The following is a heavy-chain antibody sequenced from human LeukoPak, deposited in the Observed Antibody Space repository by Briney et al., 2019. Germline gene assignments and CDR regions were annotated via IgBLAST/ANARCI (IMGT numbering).Heavy chain of an antibody. J-gene: IGHJ4*02. Sequence: GGSLRLSCAASGFTFSSYAMHWVRQAPGKGLEYVSAISSNGGSTYYANSVKGRFTISRDNSKNTLYLQMGSLRAEDMAVYYCARIRGAYYDSSGYSDYWGQGTLVTVSS. D-gene: IGHD3-22*01. CDR2: ISSNGGST. V-gene: IGHV3-64*01. CDR3: ARIRGAYYDSSGYSDY. CDR1: GFTFSSYA.